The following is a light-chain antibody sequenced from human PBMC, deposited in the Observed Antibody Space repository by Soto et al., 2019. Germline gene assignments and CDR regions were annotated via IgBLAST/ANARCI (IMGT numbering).Light chain of an antibody. V-gene: IGKV1-5*03. CDR1: QSISSW. CDR3: QQSYSTPRLT. Sequence: DIQMTQSPSTLSASVGDRVTITCRASQSISSWLAWYQQKPGKAPKFLIFKASSLESGVPSRFSGSGSGTEFTLTISSLQPDDFATYYCQQSYSTPRLTFGGGTKVEIK. J-gene: IGKJ4*01. CDR2: KAS.